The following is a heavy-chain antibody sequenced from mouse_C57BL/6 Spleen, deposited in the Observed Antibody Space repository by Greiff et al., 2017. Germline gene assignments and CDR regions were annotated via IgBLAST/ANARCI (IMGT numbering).Heavy chain of an antibody. J-gene: IGHJ4*01. D-gene: IGHD2-1*01. CDR1: GYTFTSYW. CDR2: IDPSDSET. Sequence: QVQLQQPGAELVRPGSSVKLSCKASGYTFTSYWMHWVKQRPIQGLEWIGNIDPSDSETHYNQKFKDKATLTVYKSSSTAYMQLSSLTSEDSAVDYCARGKRGYYAMDYWGQGTSVTVSS. V-gene: IGHV1-52*01. CDR3: ARGKRGYYAMDY.